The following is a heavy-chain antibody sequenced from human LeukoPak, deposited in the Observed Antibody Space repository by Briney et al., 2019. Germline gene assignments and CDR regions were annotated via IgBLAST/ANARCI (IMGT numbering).Heavy chain of an antibody. J-gene: IGHJ4*02. Sequence: SETLSLTCTVSGGSISGYYWSWIRQPPGKGLEWIGYIYYSRNTNYNPSLKSRVTISVDTSKNQFSLKLSSVTAADTALYYCARAGYNYCCFNLDYWGQGTLVTVSS. CDR3: ARAGYNYCCFNLDY. V-gene: IGHV4-59*08. D-gene: IGHD5-18*01. CDR1: GGSISGYY. CDR2: IYYSRNT.